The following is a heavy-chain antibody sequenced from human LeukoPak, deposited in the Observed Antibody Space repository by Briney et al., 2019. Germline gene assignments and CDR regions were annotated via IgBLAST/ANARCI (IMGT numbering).Heavy chain of an antibody. CDR3: AKGSSGYFFDL. V-gene: IGHV3-23*01. CDR2: ISNDGGGT. D-gene: IGHD3-22*01. Sequence: PGGSLRLSCAASGLIFNNYGLVWVRQAPGKGLKWVSAISNDGGGTTYADFVKGRFSVSRDNSKNTLFLQMNSLRAEDTALYYCAKGSSGYFFDLWGQGTLVTVSS. J-gene: IGHJ4*02. CDR1: GLIFNNYG.